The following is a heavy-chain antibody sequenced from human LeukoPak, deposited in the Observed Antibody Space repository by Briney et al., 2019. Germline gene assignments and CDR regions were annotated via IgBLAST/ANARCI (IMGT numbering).Heavy chain of an antibody. CDR3: ARHGAFFTRGFCSSANCYVDGLHT. Sequence: SGTLSLTCTVSGGSISSSYWSWIRQSPGKGLEWIGYFYDSVSTKYNPSLKRRVTISTDTSKNQLSLKLKSVTAADTAVYYCARHGAFFTRGFCSSANCYVDGLHTWGQGIMVSVST. CDR1: GGSISSSY. D-gene: IGHD2-2*01. CDR2: FYDSVST. V-gene: IGHV4-59*08. J-gene: IGHJ3*01.